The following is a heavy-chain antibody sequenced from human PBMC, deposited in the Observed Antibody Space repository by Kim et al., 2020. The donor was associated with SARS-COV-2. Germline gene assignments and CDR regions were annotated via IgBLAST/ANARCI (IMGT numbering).Heavy chain of an antibody. CDR2: INTNTGNP. V-gene: IGHV7-4-1*02. CDR1: GYTFTSYA. J-gene: IGHJ6*02. CDR3: APGGNWNRTLGYYYYGMDV. Sequence: ASVKVSCKASGYTFTSYAMNWVRQAPGQGLEWMGWINTNTGNPTYAQGFTGRFVFSLDTSVSTAYLQISSLKAEDTAVYYCAPGGNWNRTLGYYYYGMDVWGQGTTVTVSS. D-gene: IGHD1-1*01.